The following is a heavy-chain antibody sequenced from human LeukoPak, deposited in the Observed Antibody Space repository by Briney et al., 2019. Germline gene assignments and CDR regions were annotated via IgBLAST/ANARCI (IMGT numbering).Heavy chain of an antibody. J-gene: IGHJ3*02. V-gene: IGHV3-30*03. CDR1: GFTFNDYA. CDR2: ISYDGSNK. Sequence: PGGSLRLSCAASGFTFNDYAMHWVRQAPGKGLEWVSDISYDGSNKYYADSVKGRFTISRGNSKNTLYLQMNSLRAEDTAVYYCASGNSHAFDIWGQGTMVTVSS. CDR3: ASGNSHAFDI.